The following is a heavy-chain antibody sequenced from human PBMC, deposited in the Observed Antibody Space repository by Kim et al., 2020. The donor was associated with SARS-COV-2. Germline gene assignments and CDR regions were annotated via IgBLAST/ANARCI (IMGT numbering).Heavy chain of an antibody. CDR3: ASLYSSSWYNTYYYYGM. J-gene: IGHJ6*01. D-gene: IGHD6-13*01. CDR2: ISWNSGSI. Sequence: GGSLRLSCAASGFTFDDYAMHWVRQAPGKGLEWVSGISWNSGSIGYADSVKGRFTISRDNAKNSLYLQMNSLRAEDTALYYCASLYSSSWYNTYYYYGM. CDR1: GFTFDDYA. V-gene: IGHV3-9*01.